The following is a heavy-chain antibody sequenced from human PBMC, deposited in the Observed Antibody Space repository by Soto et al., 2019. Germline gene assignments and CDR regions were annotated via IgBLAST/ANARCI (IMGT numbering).Heavy chain of an antibody. D-gene: IGHD5-18*01. J-gene: IGHJ6*02. V-gene: IGHV1-69*13. CDR2: IIPIFGTA. CDR1: GGTFSSCA. Sequence: SVKVSCKASGGTFSSCAISWVRQAPGQGLEWMGGIIPIFGTANYAQKFQGRVTITADESTSTAYMELSSLRSEDTAVYYCARESLRSNLWLQASKYYYYYYGMDVWGQGTTVTVSS. CDR3: ARESLRSNLWLQASKYYYYYYGMDV.